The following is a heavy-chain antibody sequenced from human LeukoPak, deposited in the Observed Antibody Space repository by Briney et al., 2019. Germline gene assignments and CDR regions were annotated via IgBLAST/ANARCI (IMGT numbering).Heavy chain of an antibody. D-gene: IGHD3-10*01. CDR2: ISSSSSYT. CDR1: GGSFSGYY. V-gene: IGHV3-11*06. Sequence: LSFTCAVYGGSFSGYYWSWIRQAPGKGLEWVSYISSSSSYTNYADSVKGRFTISRDNAKNSLYLQMNSLRAEDTAVYYCARFGQSANWFDPWGQGTLVTVSS. CDR3: ARFGQSANWFDP. J-gene: IGHJ5*02.